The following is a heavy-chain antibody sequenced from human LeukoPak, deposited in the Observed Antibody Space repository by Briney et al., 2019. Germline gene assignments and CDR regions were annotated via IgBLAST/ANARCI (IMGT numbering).Heavy chain of an antibody. CDR1: GFTFSSYA. CDR3: ARGVHDSSGYYY. J-gene: IGHJ4*02. D-gene: IGHD3-22*01. CDR2: ISYDGSNK. Sequence: TGGSLRLSCAASGFTFSSYAMHWVRQAPGKGLEWVAVISYDGSNKYYADSVKGRFTISRDNSKNTLYLQMNSLRAEDTAVYYCARGVHDSSGYYYWGQGTLVTVSS. V-gene: IGHV3-30*04.